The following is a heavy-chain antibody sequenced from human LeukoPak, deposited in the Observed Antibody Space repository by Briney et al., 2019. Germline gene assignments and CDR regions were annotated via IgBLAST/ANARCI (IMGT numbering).Heavy chain of an antibody. V-gene: IGHV4-39*01. J-gene: IGHJ4*02. D-gene: IGHD3-22*01. Sequence: PSETLSLTCTVSGGSISSSSYYWGWNRQPPGKGLEWIGSIYYSGSTYYNPSLKSRVTISVDSSKNQFSLKLSSVTAADTAVYYCARRVDVYYDSSHFDYWGQGTLVTVSS. CDR1: GGSISSSSYY. CDR3: ARRVDVYYDSSHFDY. CDR2: IYYSGST.